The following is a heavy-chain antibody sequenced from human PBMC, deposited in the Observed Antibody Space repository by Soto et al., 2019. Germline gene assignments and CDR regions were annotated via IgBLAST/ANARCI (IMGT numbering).Heavy chain of an antibody. CDR2: INPSGGST. V-gene: IGHV1-46*03. CDR3: GRRYCSGGSCYWGWFDP. J-gene: IGHJ5*02. D-gene: IGHD2-15*01. Sequence: QVQLVQSGAEVKKPGASVKVSCKASGYTFTSYYMYWVRQAPGQGLEWMGIINPSGGSTSYAQKFQGRVNMTRDTSTSTVYMELSSLRSEDTAVYYCGRRYCSGGSCYWGWFDPWGQGTLVTVSS. CDR1: GYTFTSYY.